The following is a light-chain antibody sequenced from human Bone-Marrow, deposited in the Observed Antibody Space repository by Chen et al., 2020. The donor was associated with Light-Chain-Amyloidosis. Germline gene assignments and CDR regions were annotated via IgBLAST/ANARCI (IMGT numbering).Light chain of an antibody. CDR3: QSADSSGTYEVI. Sequence: SYELTQPPSVSVSPGQTARITCYGDDLPTKFAYWYQQKPGQAPVLVIHRDTERPSGISARFSGYSSGTTATLTISGVQAEDEADYHCQSADSSGTYEVIFGGGTKLTVL. CDR1: DLPTKF. CDR2: RDT. J-gene: IGLJ2*01. V-gene: IGLV3-25*03.